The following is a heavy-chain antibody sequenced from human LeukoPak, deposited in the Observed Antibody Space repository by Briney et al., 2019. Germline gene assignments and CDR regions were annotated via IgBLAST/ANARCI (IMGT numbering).Heavy chain of an antibody. CDR1: GGSISSYY. CDR2: IYYSGST. V-gene: IGHV4-59*01. Sequence: SETLSLPCTVSGGSISSYYWSWIRQPPGKGLEWVGYIYYSGSTNYNPSLKSRVTISVDTSKNHFSLKLSSVTAADTAVYYCARNNIAVAGKASGFDPWGQGTLVTVSS. J-gene: IGHJ5*02. D-gene: IGHD6-13*01. CDR3: ARNNIAVAGKASGFDP.